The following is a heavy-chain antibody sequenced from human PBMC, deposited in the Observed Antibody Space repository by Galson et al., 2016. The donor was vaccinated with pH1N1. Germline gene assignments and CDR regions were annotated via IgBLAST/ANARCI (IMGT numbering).Heavy chain of an antibody. CDR3: ARGVIDYDFWSGYQDHAAFDI. J-gene: IGHJ3*02. Sequence: CAISGDSVSSNSATWNWIRQSPSRGLEWLGRTYYRSKWYNDYAESVKSRIIISPDTSKNQLSLQLNSVTPADTAVYSCARGVIDYDFWSGYQDHAAFDIWGQGTMVIVSS. V-gene: IGHV6-1*01. CDR1: GDSVSSNSAT. CDR2: TYYRSKWYN. D-gene: IGHD3-3*01.